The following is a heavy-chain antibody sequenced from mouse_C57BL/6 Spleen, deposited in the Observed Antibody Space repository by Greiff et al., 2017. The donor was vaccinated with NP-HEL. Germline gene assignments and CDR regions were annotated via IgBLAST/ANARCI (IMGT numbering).Heavy chain of an antibody. Sequence: QVQLKESGPELVKPGASVKISCKASGYAFSSSWMNWVKQRPGKGLEWIGRIYPGDGDTNYNGKFKGKATLTADKSSSTAYMQLSSLTSEDSAVYFCARSRGPITTVVDWYFDVWGTGTTVTVSS. V-gene: IGHV1-82*01. CDR3: ARSRGPITTVVDWYFDV. D-gene: IGHD1-1*01. J-gene: IGHJ1*03. CDR2: IYPGDGDT. CDR1: GYAFSSSW.